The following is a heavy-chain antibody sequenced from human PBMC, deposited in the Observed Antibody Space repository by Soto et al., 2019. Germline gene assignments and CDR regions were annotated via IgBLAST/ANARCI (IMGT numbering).Heavy chain of an antibody. CDR2: ISSSSSYI. CDR3: ARDTTPSYYYYYMDV. CDR1: GFTFSSYS. V-gene: IGHV3-21*01. Sequence: GGSLRLSCAASGFTFSSYSMNWVRQAPGKGLEWVSSISSSSSYIYYADSVKGRFTISRDNAKNSLYLQMNSLRAEDTAVYYCARDTTPSYYYYYMDVWGKGTTVTVSS. D-gene: IGHD1-26*01. J-gene: IGHJ6*03.